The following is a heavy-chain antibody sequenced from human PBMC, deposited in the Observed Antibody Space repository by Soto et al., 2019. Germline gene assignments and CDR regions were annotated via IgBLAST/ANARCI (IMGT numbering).Heavy chain of an antibody. CDR2: ISSYNGNT. CDR3: AADFSSTRCKTDY. CDR1: GYTFTSYG. Sequence: ASVKPSCKASGYTFTSYGISWVRQAPGQGLEWMGWISSYNGNTNYAQKVQGRVTLTTDTSTSTAYMELRSLRSDDTAVYYWAADFSSTRCKTDYWGKGNLVIVGS. D-gene: IGHD2-2*01. V-gene: IGHV1-18*04. J-gene: IGHJ4*02.